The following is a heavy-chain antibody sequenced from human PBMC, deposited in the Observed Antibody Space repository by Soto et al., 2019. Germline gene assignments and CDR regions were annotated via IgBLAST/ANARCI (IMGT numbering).Heavy chain of an antibody. V-gene: IGHV1-3*01. CDR3: ASSTMVRGVIIVDY. J-gene: IGHJ4*02. CDR2: INAGNGNT. D-gene: IGHD3-10*01. Sequence: GASVKVSCKASGYTFTSYAMHWVRQAPGQRLEWMGWINAGNGNTKYSQKFQGRVTITADKSTSTAYMELSSLRSEDTAVYYCASSTMVRGVIIVDYWGQGTLVTVSS. CDR1: GYTFTSYA.